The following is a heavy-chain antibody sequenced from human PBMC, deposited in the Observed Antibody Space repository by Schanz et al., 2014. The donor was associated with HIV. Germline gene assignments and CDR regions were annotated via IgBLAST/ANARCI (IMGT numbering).Heavy chain of an antibody. D-gene: IGHD1-1*01. J-gene: IGHJ4*02. CDR3: VTSTGTARPFDY. CDR2: INPHNGDT. V-gene: IGHV1-2*02. CDR1: GYIFIGFY. Sequence: QVQLVQSGAEVKRPGASMKVSCKASGYIFIGFYMNWVRQAPGQGLEWMGWINPHNGDTSYAQTFQGRVTMTRDTSISTAYMELRSLRSDDTAVYFCVTSTGTARPFDYWGQGTLVTVSP.